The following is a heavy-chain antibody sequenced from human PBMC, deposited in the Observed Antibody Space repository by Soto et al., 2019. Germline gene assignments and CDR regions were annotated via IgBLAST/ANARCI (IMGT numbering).Heavy chain of an antibody. V-gene: IGHV1-69*02. CDR3: ATTIEDSNYSYYMDV. CDR1: GGSFSRYT. CDR2: IVPILGIT. J-gene: IGHJ6*03. Sequence: QVQLVQSGAEVKKPGAAVKVSCTTSGGSFSRYTFSLVRQVPGQGLEGMGRIVPILGITNYAQKFQGRVTLSADKSTSTVYMELSSLRSEDTGIYYCATTIEDSNYSYYMDVWGSGTTVTVSS. D-gene: IGHD2-15*01.